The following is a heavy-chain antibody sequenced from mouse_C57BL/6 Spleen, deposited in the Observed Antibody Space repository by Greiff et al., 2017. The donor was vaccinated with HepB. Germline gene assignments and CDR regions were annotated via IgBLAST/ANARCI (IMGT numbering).Heavy chain of an antibody. CDR3: ARHEATVDWYFDV. Sequence: EVKLVESGGGLVQPGGSLKLSCAASGFTFSDYYMYWVRQTPEKRLEWVAYISNGGGSTYYPDTVKGRFTISRDNAKNTLYLQMSRLKSEDTAMYYCARHEATVDWYFDVWGTGTTVTVSS. CDR1: GFTFSDYY. V-gene: IGHV5-12*01. CDR2: ISNGGGST. J-gene: IGHJ1*03. D-gene: IGHD1-1*01.